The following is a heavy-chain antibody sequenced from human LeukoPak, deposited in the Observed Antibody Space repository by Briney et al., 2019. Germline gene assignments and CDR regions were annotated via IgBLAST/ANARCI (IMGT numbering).Heavy chain of an antibody. J-gene: IGHJ4*02. CDR2: IIPIVDVP. V-gene: IGHV1-69*04. CDR1: GGTFISYA. CDR3: ARGVGHSDFDY. Sequence: SVKVSCKASGGTFISYANSWVRQAPGQGLEWMGRIIPIVDVPNYAQKFQGRVTITADKSTRTAYMELSNLRSEDTAVYYCARGVGHSDFDYWGQGTLVTVSS.